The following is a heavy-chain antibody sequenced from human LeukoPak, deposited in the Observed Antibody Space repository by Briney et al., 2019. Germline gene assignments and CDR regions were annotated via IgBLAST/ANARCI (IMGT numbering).Heavy chain of an antibody. V-gene: IGHV3-11*01. J-gene: IGHJ6*03. CDR2: ISSSGSTI. CDR1: GFTFSDYY. D-gene: IGHD6-13*01. CDR3: ARDGGLYSSSWYNYYYYMDV. Sequence: GGSLRLSCAASGFTFSDYYMNWIRQAPGKGLEWVSYISSSGSTIYYADSVKGRFTISRDNAKNSLYLQMNSLRAEDTAVYYCARDGGLYSSSWYNYYYYMDVWGKGTTVTISS.